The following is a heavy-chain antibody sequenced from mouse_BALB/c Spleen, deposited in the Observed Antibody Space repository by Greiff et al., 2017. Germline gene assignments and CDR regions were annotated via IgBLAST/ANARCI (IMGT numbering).Heavy chain of an antibody. V-gene: IGHV5-4*02. D-gene: IGHD2-1*01. CDR3: ARGNYAYYYAMDY. J-gene: IGHJ4*01. Sequence: EVQVVESGGGLVKPGGSLKLSCAASGFTFSDYYMYWVRQTPEKRLEWVATISDGGSYTYYPDSVKGRFTISRDNAKNNLYLQMSSLKSEDTAMYYCARGNYAYYYAMDYWGQGTSVTVSS. CDR1: GFTFSDYY. CDR2: ISDGGSYT.